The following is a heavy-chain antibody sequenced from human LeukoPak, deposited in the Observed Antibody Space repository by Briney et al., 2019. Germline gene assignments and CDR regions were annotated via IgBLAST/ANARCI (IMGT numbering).Heavy chain of an antibody. D-gene: IGHD6-13*01. J-gene: IGHJ6*02. CDR1: GSSISSGGYY. V-gene: IGHV4-31*03. CDR2: MYYSGST. Sequence: PSETLSLTCSVSGSSISSGGYYWSWIRQHPERGREWIGYMYYSGSTYYNPSLTSRVTISVDTSKNQFSLNLSSVTAADTAVYYCARVWSVAAAGREDYYYGIDVWGQGTTVTVSS. CDR3: ARVWSVAAAGREDYYYGIDV.